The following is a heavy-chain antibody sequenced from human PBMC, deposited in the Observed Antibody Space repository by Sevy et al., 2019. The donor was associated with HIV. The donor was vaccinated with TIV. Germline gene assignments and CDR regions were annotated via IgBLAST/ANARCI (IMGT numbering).Heavy chain of an antibody. D-gene: IGHD2-15*01. V-gene: IGHV3-73*01. CDR3: TRGGKGYCSGGSCYSTTNDY. Sequence: GGSLRLSCAASGFTFSGSAMHWVRQASGKGLEWVGRIRSKANSYATAYAASVKGRFTISRDDSKNTAYLQRNSLKTEDTAVYYCTRGGKGYCSGGSCYSTTNDYWGQGTLVTVSS. CDR1: GFTFSGSA. J-gene: IGHJ4*02. CDR2: IRSKANSYAT.